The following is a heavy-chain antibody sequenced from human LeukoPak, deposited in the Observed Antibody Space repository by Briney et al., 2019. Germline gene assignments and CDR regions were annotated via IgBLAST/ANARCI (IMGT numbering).Heavy chain of an antibody. J-gene: IGHJ4*02. Sequence: GGSLRPSFAALGLTFSRYWMAWVRQVPGKGPVLVPRINPGATIITYSDSVRGRFTIPRDNAKNKLYLHLRNLRAEGTAVYYCVRDLVLVTTPGDDFVHWGGGPLVTVSS. CDR2: INPGATII. CDR3: VRDLVLVTTPGDDFVH. CDR1: GLTFSRYW. D-gene: IGHD2-21*02. V-gene: IGHV3-74*01.